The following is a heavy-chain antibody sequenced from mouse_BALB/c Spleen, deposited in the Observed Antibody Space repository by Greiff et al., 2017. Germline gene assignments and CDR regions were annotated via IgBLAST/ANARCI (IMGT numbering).Heavy chain of an antibody. CDR2: ISYSGST. CDR3: ARWGYLYAMDY. J-gene: IGHJ4*01. Sequence: EVKLQESGPSLVKPSQTLSLTCSVTGDSITSAYWNWIRKFPGNKLEHMGYISYSGSTYYNPSLKSRISITRDTSKNQYYLQLNSVTTEDTATYYCARWGYLYAMDYWGQGTSVTVSS. D-gene: IGHD2-2*01. CDR1: GDSITSAY. V-gene: IGHV3-8*02.